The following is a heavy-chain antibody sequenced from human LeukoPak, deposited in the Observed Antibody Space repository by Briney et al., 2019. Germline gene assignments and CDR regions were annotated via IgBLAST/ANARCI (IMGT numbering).Heavy chain of an antibody. Sequence: GASVKVSCKASGYIFTSYAIHWVRQAPGQRLEWMGWINAGNGNTKYSRKFQGRVTITRDTSASTAYMELSSLRSEDTAVYYCVNTGSGWPYFDFWGQGTLVTVSS. D-gene: IGHD6-19*01. CDR3: VNTGSGWPYFDF. V-gene: IGHV1-3*01. J-gene: IGHJ4*02. CDR1: GYIFTSYA. CDR2: INAGNGNT.